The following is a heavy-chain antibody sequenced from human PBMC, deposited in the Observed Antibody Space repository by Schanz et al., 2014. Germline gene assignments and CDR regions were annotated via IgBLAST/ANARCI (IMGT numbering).Heavy chain of an antibody. CDR1: GFTFSNYG. CDR3: ARDKGGYYPFDY. D-gene: IGHD3-3*01. CDR2: IKQDGSEK. J-gene: IGHJ4*02. Sequence: VKLVESGGGVVQPGRSLRLSCEASGFTFSNYGMHWVRQAPGKGLEWVANIKQDGSEKYYVDSVQGRFTISRDNAKNSLYLQMNSLRAEDTAVYYFARDKGGYYPFDYWGQGTLVTVSS. V-gene: IGHV3-7*01.